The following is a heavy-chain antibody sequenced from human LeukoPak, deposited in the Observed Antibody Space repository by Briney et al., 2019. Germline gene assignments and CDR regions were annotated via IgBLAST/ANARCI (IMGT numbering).Heavy chain of an antibody. CDR1: GFTFSSYS. D-gene: IGHD6-13*01. J-gene: IGHJ4*02. CDR3: ARGSYSSCWYADY. V-gene: IGHV3-21*01. Sequence: GGSLRLSCAASGFTFSSYSMNWVRQAPGKGLEWVSSISNSSSYIYYADSVKGRFTISRDNAKNSLYLQMNSLRAEDTAVYYCARGSYSSCWYADYWGQGTLVPVSS. CDR2: ISNSSSYI.